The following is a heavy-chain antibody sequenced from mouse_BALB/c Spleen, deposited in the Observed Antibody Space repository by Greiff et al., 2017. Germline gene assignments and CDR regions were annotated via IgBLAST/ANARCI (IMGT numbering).Heavy chain of an antibody. CDR2: ISSGSSTI. V-gene: IGHV5-17*02. CDR3: ARGDYYGSPPYFDY. D-gene: IGHD1-1*01. Sequence: EVKVVESGGGLVQPGGSRKLSCAASGFTFSSFGMHWVRQAPEKGLEWVAYISSGSSTIYYAYTVKGRFTLSRDNPKNTLFLQMTSLRSEDTAMYYCARGDYYGSPPYFDYWGQGTTLTVSS. J-gene: IGHJ2*01. CDR1: GFTFSSFG.